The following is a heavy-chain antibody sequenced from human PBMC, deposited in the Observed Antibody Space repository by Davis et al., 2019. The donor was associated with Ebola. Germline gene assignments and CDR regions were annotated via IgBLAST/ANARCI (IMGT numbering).Heavy chain of an antibody. CDR3: ATSPLYISSWYSR. J-gene: IGHJ4*02. V-gene: IGHV4-59*08. CDR2: IYYSGST. CDR1: GGSISSYY. Sequence: SETLSLTCTVSGGSISSYYWSWIRQPPGKGLEWIGYIYYSGSTYYNPSLKSRVTISVDTSKNQFSLKLSSVTAADTAVYYCATSPLYISSWYSRWGQGTLVTVSS. D-gene: IGHD6-13*01.